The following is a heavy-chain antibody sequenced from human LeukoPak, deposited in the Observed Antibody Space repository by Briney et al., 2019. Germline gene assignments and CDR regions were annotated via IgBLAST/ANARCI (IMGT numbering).Heavy chain of an antibody. CDR2: ISGSGTST. V-gene: IGHV3-23*01. D-gene: IGHD4-17*01. J-gene: IGHJ4*02. CDR3: TKGPRSIDY. Sequence: GGSLRLSCAASGFTFSTSAMSWVRQAPGKGLEWVSAISGSGTSTYYSDSVKGRFTISRDNSKHMLYLQMNSLRAGDTAVYYCTKGPRSIDYWGQGTLVTVSS. CDR1: GFTFSTSA.